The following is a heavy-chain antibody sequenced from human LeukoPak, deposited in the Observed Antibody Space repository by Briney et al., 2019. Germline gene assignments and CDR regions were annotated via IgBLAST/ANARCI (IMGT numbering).Heavy chain of an antibody. CDR3: ARGVVTEYYFDY. CDR2: INSDGSGT. D-gene: IGHD2-15*01. J-gene: IGHJ4*02. CDR1: GFTFSSYW. V-gene: IGHV3-74*01. Sequence: GGSLRLSCAASGFTFSSYWMHWVRQAPGKGLVWVSRINSDGSGTSYADSVKGRFTISRDNAKNSLYLQMNSLRAEDTAVYYCARGVVTEYYFDYWGQGTLVTVSS.